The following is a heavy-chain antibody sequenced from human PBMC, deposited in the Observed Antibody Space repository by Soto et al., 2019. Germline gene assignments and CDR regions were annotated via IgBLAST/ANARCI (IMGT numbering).Heavy chain of an antibody. CDR2: ISAYNGNT. Sequence: QVQLVQSGAEVKKPGASVKVSCKASGYTFTTYGIGWVRQAPGQGLEWMGWISAYNGNTKYVQRLQGRVTMTTDTSTSTAYMELRSLRSDDTAVYYCARDLIAVRPGWFDPWGQGTLVTVSS. CDR1: GYTFTTYG. CDR3: ARDLIAVRPGWFDP. V-gene: IGHV1-18*01. J-gene: IGHJ5*02. D-gene: IGHD6-6*01.